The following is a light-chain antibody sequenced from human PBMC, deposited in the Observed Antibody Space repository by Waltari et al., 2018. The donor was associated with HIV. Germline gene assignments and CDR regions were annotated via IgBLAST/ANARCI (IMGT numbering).Light chain of an antibody. V-gene: IGLV1-44*01. CDR3: ASWEDSLHGPV. J-gene: IGLJ2*01. Sequence: QAVLTPPPSASGTPGPRATFPCSGIMSNLGNNPFSWYQQLPGTAPKPLIYSNNQRPSGVPDRISGSKSGTSASLAIGGLQSDDEADYYCASWEDSLHGPVFGGGTKLTVL. CDR2: SNN. CDR1: MSNLGNNP.